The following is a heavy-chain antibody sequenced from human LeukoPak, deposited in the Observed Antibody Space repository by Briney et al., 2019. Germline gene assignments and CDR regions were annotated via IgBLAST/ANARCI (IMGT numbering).Heavy chain of an antibody. V-gene: IGHV4-59*01. CDR2: IYYYGST. CDR3: AREGAGSYGFRYIDV. Sequence: TSETLSLTCTISGGSMTNYYWTWIRQPPGEGLEWLVYIYYYGSTNYNPSLESRLTLTIDTSKNQFSLKLSSVTAADTAVYYCAREGAGSYGFRYIDVWGKGTTVTVS. CDR1: GGSMTNYY. D-gene: IGHD5-18*01. J-gene: IGHJ6*03.